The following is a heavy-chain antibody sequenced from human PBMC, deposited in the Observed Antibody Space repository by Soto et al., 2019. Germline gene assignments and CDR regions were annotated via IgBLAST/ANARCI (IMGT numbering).Heavy chain of an antibody. CDR2: ISTYNGNT. CDR1: GYTFTNFA. Sequence: QVQLVQSGAEVKKPGASVKVSCKASGYTFTNFAINWVRQAPGHGLEWMGWISTYNGNTNYAQKLQGRVTMTTDTSTSTVYMELRSLRSDDTAVYYCADHGDYWGQGTLVTVSS. J-gene: IGHJ4*02. V-gene: IGHV1-18*01. CDR3: ADHGDY.